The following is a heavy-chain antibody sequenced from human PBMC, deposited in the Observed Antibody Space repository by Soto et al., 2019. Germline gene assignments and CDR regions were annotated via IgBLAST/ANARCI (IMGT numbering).Heavy chain of an antibody. J-gene: IGHJ6*02. V-gene: IGHV4-39*01. CDR1: GGSISSSSYY. CDR2: IYYSGST. Sequence: SETLSLTCTVSGGSISSSSYYWGWIRQPPGKGLEWIGSIYYSGSTYYNPSLKGRVTISVDTSKNQFSLKLSSVTAADTAVYYCARHSPRNYYCGMDVWGQGTTVTVSS. CDR3: ARHSPRNYYCGMDV.